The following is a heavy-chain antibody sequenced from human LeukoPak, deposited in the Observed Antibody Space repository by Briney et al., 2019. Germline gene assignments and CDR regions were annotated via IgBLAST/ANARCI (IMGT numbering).Heavy chain of an antibody. J-gene: IGHJ5*02. CDR3: ARESSSSTYNWFDP. CDR2: VYHTGSP. D-gene: IGHD6-6*01. V-gene: IGHV4-39*07. Sequence: SETLSLTCTVSGGSISSGSYYWSWIRQPPGKGLEWIGSVYHTGSPYYNPSLKSRVTISADTSKNQFSLKLSSVTAADTAVYYCARESSSSTYNWFDPWGQGTLVTVSS. CDR1: GGSISSGSYY.